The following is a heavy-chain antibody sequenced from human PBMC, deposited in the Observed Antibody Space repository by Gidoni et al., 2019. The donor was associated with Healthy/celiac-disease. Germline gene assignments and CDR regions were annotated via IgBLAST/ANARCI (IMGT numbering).Heavy chain of an antibody. Sequence: QVQLVQSGAEVKKPGASVKVSCKVSGYTITELSMHWVRQAPGKGLEWMGGFDPEDGETIYAQKFQGRVTMTEDTSTDTAYMELSSLRSEDTAVYYCATIAYSGYDWGGYFDYWGQGTLVTVSS. V-gene: IGHV1-24*01. CDR1: GYTITELS. D-gene: IGHD5-12*01. J-gene: IGHJ4*02. CDR3: ATIAYSGYDWGGYFDY. CDR2: FDPEDGET.